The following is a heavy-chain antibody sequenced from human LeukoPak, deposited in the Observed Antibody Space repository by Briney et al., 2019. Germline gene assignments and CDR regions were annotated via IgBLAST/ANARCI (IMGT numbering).Heavy chain of an antibody. CDR3: ASIAADGPFDY. Sequence: PGGSLRLSCAASGFTFSSYEMNWVRQAPGKGLEWVSYISSSGSTIYYADSVKGRFTISRDNAKNSLYLQMNSLRAEDTAVYYCASIAADGPFDYWGQGTLVTVSS. D-gene: IGHD6-13*01. V-gene: IGHV3-48*03. CDR1: GFTFSSYE. CDR2: ISSSGSTI. J-gene: IGHJ4*02.